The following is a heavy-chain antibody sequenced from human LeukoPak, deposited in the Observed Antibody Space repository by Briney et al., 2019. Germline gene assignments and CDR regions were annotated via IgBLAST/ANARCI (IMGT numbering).Heavy chain of an antibody. V-gene: IGHV3-23*01. Sequence: GGSLRLSCAASGFTFNTYAMSWVRQAPGKGLEWVSLISANGVRTFYADSVKGRFIISRDNSKNTLYLQMDSLRAEDTAVYYCAKFLMTAVTTGFGSWGQGALVTVSS. D-gene: IGHD4-17*01. J-gene: IGHJ4*02. CDR2: ISANGVRT. CDR1: GFTFNTYA. CDR3: AKFLMTAVTTGFGS.